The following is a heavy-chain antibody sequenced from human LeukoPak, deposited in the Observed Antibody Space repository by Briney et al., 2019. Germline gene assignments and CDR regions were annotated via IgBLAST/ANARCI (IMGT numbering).Heavy chain of an antibody. Sequence: SVKVSCKASGGTFSSYTISWVRQAPGQGLEWMGRIIPILGIANYAQKFQGRVTITADKSTSTAYMELSSLRSEDTAVYYCARKSGYCTNGVCYHYFDYWGQGTLGTVSS. CDR2: IIPILGIA. CDR3: ARKSGYCTNGVCYHYFDY. V-gene: IGHV1-69*02. J-gene: IGHJ4*02. CDR1: GGTFSSYT. D-gene: IGHD2-8*01.